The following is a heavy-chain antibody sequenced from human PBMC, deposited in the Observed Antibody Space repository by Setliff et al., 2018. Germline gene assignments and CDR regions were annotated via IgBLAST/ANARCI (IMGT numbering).Heavy chain of an antibody. Sequence: ETLSLTCAVYGESLRGYYWTWIRQSPGKGLEWIGEINHDGGSNYNPSLKSRVTMSIDMPEKQFSLKLRSVTVADTAVYYCARGQDYYDPSGYYKLGYWGPGTLVTVSS. J-gene: IGHJ4*02. V-gene: IGHV4-34*01. CDR3: ARGQDYYDPSGYYKLGY. CDR2: INHDGGS. D-gene: IGHD3-22*01. CDR1: GESLRGYY.